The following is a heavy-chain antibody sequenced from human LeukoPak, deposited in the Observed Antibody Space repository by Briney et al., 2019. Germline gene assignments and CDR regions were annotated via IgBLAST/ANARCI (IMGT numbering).Heavy chain of an antibody. J-gene: IGHJ3*02. CDR1: GYNFASSW. V-gene: IGHV5-51*01. D-gene: IGHD1/OR15-1a*01. CDR3: ARQGTTRRSGHDAFDI. CDR2: IYLGDSEN. Sequence: GESLQISCKGSGYNFASSWIGWVRQVPGKGLEWMGIIYLGDSENRYSPSFQGQVTISADKSISTAYLQWSSLKASDTATYYCARQGTTRRSGHDAFDIWGQGTMVTVSS.